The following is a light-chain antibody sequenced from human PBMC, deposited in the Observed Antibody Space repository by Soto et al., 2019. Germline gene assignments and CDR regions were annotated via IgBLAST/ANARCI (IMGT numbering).Light chain of an antibody. CDR3: QRRCSSSYSEYP. V-gene: IGKV3-11*01. CDR2: DAS. CDR1: QSVSSY. Sequence: EIVLTQSPATLSLSPGERATLSCRASQSVSSYLAWYQQKPGQAPRLLIYDASNRATGIPASFSGSRSGTDFTLTISGLEPEDVAVFYWQRRCSSSYSEYPFGQGTKLEIK. J-gene: IGKJ2*01.